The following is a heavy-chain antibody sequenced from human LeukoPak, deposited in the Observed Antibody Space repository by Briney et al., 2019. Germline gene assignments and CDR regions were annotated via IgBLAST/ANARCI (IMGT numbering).Heavy chain of an antibody. CDR3: AKGSGSGWYGWFAP. CDR2: TWYDGSNK. Sequence: GRSLRLSCEASGFTFSSYGMHWVRQAPGKGLEWVAVTWYDGSNKYYADSVKGRFTISRDNSKNTLFLQMSSLRAEDTAVYYCAKGSGSGWYGWFAPWGQGTLVTVSS. V-gene: IGHV3-33*06. D-gene: IGHD6-19*01. CDR1: GFTFSSYG. J-gene: IGHJ5*02.